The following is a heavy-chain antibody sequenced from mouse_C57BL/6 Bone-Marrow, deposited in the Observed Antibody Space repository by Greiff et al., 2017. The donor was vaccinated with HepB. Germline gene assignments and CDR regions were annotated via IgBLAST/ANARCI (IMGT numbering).Heavy chain of an antibody. V-gene: IGHV1-64*01. Sequence: QVQLQQPGAELVKPGASVKLSCKASGYTFTSYWMHWVKQRPGQGLEWIGMIHPNSGSTNYNEKFKIKATLTVDKSSSTAYMQLSSLTSEDSAVYYCAKTRDWYFDVWGTGTTVTVSS. CDR3: AKTRDWYFDV. CDR2: IHPNSGST. J-gene: IGHJ1*03. D-gene: IGHD3-2*01. CDR1: GYTFTSYW.